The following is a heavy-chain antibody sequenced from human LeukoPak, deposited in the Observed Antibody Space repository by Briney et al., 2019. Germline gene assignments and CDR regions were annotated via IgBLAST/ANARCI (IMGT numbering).Heavy chain of an antibody. CDR3: ARRWNYKDGFDV. Sequence: PSQTLSLTCTVSGYSIRSAYYWGWIRQTPGTGLEWIGSIYHSERTYYDPSLNSRVTISMDTSKNQFSLKLSSVTAADTAVYYCARRWNYKDGFDVWGRGTLVTVSS. V-gene: IGHV4-38-2*02. J-gene: IGHJ3*01. D-gene: IGHD1-7*01. CDR2: IYHSERT. CDR1: GYSIRSAYY.